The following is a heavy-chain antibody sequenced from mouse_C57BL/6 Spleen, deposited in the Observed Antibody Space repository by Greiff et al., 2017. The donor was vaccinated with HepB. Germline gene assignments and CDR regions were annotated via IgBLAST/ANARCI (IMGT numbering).Heavy chain of an antibody. CDR3: ARDYGSSYVDY. Sequence: VQLQQSGAELVKPGASVKISCKASGYAFSSYWMNWVKQRPGKGLEWIGQIYPGDGDTNYNGKFKGKATLNADKSSSTAYMQLSSLTSEDSAVYFCARDYGSSYVDYWGQGTTLTVSS. J-gene: IGHJ2*01. V-gene: IGHV1-80*01. CDR1: GYAFSSYW. CDR2: IYPGDGDT. D-gene: IGHD1-1*01.